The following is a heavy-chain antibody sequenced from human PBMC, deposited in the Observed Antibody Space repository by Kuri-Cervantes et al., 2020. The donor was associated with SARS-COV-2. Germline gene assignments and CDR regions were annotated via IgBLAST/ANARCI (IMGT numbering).Heavy chain of an antibody. J-gene: IGHJ4*02. CDR1: GFTHNSYS. Sequence: GESLKISCAVSGFTHNSYSMNWVRQTPGKGLEWVAYISSSSSNIYHADSVKGRFTISRDDAKNSLYLQMNSLRDEDTAVYYCSRAYCSGGSCYFPPYYWGQGTLVTVSS. V-gene: IGHV3-48*02. CDR2: ISSSSSNI. D-gene: IGHD2-15*01. CDR3: SRAYCSGGSCYFPPYY.